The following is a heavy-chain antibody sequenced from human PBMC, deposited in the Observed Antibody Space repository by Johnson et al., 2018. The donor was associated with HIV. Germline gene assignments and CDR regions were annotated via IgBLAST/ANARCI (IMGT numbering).Heavy chain of an antibody. Sequence: QVQLVESGGGVVQPGRSLRLSCAASGFTFSSYAMHWVRQAPGKGLEWVAVISYDGSNKYYADSVKGRFTISRDNSKNRLYVQMNSLRGEETAVYYCAKSTQANIFRESGPYGAFDVWGQGTMVTVSS. CDR3: AKSTQANIFRESGPYGAFDV. CDR1: GFTFSSYA. D-gene: IGHD3-10*01. CDR2: ISYDGSNK. J-gene: IGHJ3*01. V-gene: IGHV3-30-3*02.